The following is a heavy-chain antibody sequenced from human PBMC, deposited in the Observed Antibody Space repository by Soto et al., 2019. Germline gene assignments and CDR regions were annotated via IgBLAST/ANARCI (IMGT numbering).Heavy chain of an antibody. CDR2: ISSSSSYI. CDR3: ARDSNSGSYCWYFDL. V-gene: IGHV3-21*01. CDR1: GFTFSNYS. D-gene: IGHD1-26*01. J-gene: IGHJ2*01. Sequence: EVQLVESGGGLVKPGGSLRLSCAASGFTFSNYSMKWVRQAPGTGLERVSSISSSSSYIYYADSVKGRFTISRDNARNSLYLQMNSLRAEDTVVYYCARDSNSGSYCWYFDLWGRGTLVTVSS.